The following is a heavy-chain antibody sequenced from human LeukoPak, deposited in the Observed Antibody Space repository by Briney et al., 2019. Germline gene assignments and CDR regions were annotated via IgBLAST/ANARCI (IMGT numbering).Heavy chain of an antibody. D-gene: IGHD2-15*01. CDR3: ARDPDYCSGGSCYSGSVYYYGMDV. J-gene: IGHJ6*02. CDR1: GGSFSGYY. Sequence: SETLSLTCAVYGGSFSGYYWSWIRQPPGKGLEWIGETNHSGSTNYNPSLKSRVTISVDTSKNQFSLKLSSVTASDTAVYYCARDPDYCSGGSCYSGSVYYYGMDVWGQGTTVTVSS. CDR2: TNHSGST. V-gene: IGHV4-34*01.